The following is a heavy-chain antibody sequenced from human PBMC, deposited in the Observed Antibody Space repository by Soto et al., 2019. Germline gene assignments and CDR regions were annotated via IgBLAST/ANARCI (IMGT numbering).Heavy chain of an antibody. J-gene: IGHJ6*03. D-gene: IGHD1-7*01. V-gene: IGHV6-1*01. CDR3: AGTTSLQWYYMDV. CDR2: TYYRSMWYN. Sequence: SQTLSLTCAISGDSVSSNSAAWNWIRQSPSRGLEWLGRTYYRSMWYNDYAVSVKSRITVNLDTSKNQFSLHLNSVTPEDTAVYYCAGTTSLQWYYMDVWDKGTTVTVSS. CDR1: GDSVSSNSAA.